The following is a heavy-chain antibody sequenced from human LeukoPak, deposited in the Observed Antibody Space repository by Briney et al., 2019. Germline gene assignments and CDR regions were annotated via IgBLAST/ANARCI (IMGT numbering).Heavy chain of an antibody. Sequence: KPSETLSLTCAVYGGSFSGYYWSWIRQPPGKGLEWIGYIYYSGSTNYNPSLKSRVTISVDTSKNQFSLKLSSVTAVDTAVYYCARGRSADYWGQGTLVTVSS. J-gene: IGHJ4*02. CDR1: GGSFSGYY. CDR2: IYYSGST. CDR3: ARGRSADY. V-gene: IGHV4-59*01.